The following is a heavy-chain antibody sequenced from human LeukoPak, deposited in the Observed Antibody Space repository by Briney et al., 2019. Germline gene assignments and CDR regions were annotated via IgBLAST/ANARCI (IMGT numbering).Heavy chain of an antibody. J-gene: IGHJ4*02. CDR2: MNPNSCGT. CDR3: DSIFGVVTDY. V-gene: IGHV1-2*02. CDR1: GYTFTGYY. Sequence: ASVKVSCKASGYTFTGYYIHWVRHAPGQGLGWIVWMNPNSCGTNYAQNFQGRVTMTRHTSISTGYMELSRLRSDDTAVYYCDSIFGVVTDYWGQGTLVTVSS. D-gene: IGHD3-3*01.